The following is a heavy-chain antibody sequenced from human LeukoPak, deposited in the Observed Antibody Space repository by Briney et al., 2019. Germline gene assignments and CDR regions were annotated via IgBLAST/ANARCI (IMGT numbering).Heavy chain of an antibody. CDR3: AKAASSSWPSFYYGMDV. J-gene: IGHJ6*02. Sequence: GGSPRLSCAASGFTFSSYWMSWVRQAPGKGLEWVSVITGSGGNAYYADSVKGRFTISKDNSKNTVYLQMSSLRVDDTAVYYCAKAASSSWPSFYYGMDVWGQGTTVTVSS. D-gene: IGHD6-13*01. CDR2: ITGSGGNA. CDR1: GFTFSSYW. V-gene: IGHV3-23*01.